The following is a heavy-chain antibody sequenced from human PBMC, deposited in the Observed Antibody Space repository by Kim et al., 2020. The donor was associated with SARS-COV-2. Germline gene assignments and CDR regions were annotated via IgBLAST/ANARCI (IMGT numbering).Heavy chain of an antibody. CDR3: ARHRSRYDWNYHGMDV. CDR2: IYYSGST. D-gene: IGHD1-7*01. V-gene: IGHV4-59*13. CDR1: GASISNFY. Sequence: SETLSLTCTVSGASISNFYWTWIRQSPGKGLEWIGDIYYSGSTIYHPSFKSRVTMSVDTSKKQFSLRLSSVTAADTAVYYCARHRSRYDWNYHGMDVWGQGTTVTVSS. J-gene: IGHJ6*02.